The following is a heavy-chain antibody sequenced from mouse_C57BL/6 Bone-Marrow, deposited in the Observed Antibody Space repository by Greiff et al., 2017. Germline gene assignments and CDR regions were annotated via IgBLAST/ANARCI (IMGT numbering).Heavy chain of an antibody. CDR2: IYPGGGYT. Sequence: QVQLPPSGAALVRPGTSVKMSCKASGYTFTNYWIGWAKQRPGHGLEWIGDIYPGGGYTNYNEKFKGKATLTADKSSSTAYMQFSSLTSEDSAIYYCAREGNNGYWYFDVWGTGTTVTVSS. CDR3: AREGNNGYWYFDV. V-gene: IGHV1-63*01. CDR1: GYTFTNYW. J-gene: IGHJ1*03. D-gene: IGHD1-1*01.